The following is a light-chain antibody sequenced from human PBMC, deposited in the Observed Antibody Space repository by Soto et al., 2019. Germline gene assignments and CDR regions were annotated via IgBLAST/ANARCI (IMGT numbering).Light chain of an antibody. CDR3: QQYGRSLT. CDR1: QSVTNSY. V-gene: IGKV3-20*01. J-gene: IGKJ4*01. Sequence: EIVLTQSPGTLSLSPGERATLSCRASQSVTNSYLAWYQKKPGQAPRLFIYDASRRATGIPDRCSGSGSGTDFPLTISRLQPEDFAVYYCQQYGRSLTFGGGTKVEIK. CDR2: DAS.